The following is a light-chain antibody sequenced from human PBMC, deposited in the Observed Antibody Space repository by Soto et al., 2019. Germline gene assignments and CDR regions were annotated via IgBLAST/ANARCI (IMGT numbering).Light chain of an antibody. CDR1: QSVSSY. Sequence: EIVLTQSPATLSLSPGERATLSFRASQSVSSYLAWYQQKPGQAPRLLIFGASNRATGIPARFSGSGSGTDFTLTISSLEPEDSAVYYCLQRSNWLTFGGGTKVDIK. CDR3: LQRSNWLT. V-gene: IGKV3-11*01. J-gene: IGKJ4*01. CDR2: GAS.